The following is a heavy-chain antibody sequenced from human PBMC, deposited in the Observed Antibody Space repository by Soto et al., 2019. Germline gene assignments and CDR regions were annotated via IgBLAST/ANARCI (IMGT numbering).Heavy chain of an antibody. J-gene: IGHJ5*02. D-gene: IGHD3-22*01. CDR3: ARDVTSSTYYYLSPGGFDP. CDR1: GVTFSSYS. V-gene: IGHV3-21*01. Sequence: NPGGSLRLSCAASGVTFSSYSMNWVRQAPGKGLEWVSSISSSSSYIYYADSVKGRFTISRDNAKNSLYLQMNSLRAEDTAVYYCARDVTSSTYYYLSPGGFDPWGQGTLVTVSS. CDR2: ISSSSSYI.